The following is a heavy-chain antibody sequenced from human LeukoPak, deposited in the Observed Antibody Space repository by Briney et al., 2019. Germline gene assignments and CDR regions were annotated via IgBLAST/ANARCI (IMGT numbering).Heavy chain of an antibody. Sequence: GGSLRLSCAASGFTFSSYDMHWVRQVTGKGLEWVSSIVTAGDPYYPGSVKGRFTVSRDNAKSSLYLQPNSLRAGDTAVYYCARGGSGWYYFDYWGQGTLVTVSS. CDR3: ARGGSGWYYFDY. CDR2: IVTAGDP. CDR1: GFTFSSYD. D-gene: IGHD6-19*01. J-gene: IGHJ4*02. V-gene: IGHV3-13*05.